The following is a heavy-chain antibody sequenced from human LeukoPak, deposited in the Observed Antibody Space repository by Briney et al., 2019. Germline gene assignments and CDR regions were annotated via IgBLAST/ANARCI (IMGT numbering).Heavy chain of an antibody. CDR3: AVSRLSRSSNMDV. D-gene: IGHD6-6*01. Sequence: GGSLRLSCVASGFAFSNSWMHWVRQPLGEGLAWVSRINSDGSRTAYADSVKGRLTISRDNAKNTLYLQMNSLTAEDTAVYSCAVSRLSRSSNMDVWGKGTTVTVSS. CDR1: GFAFSNSW. CDR2: INSDGSRT. V-gene: IGHV3-74*03. J-gene: IGHJ6*03.